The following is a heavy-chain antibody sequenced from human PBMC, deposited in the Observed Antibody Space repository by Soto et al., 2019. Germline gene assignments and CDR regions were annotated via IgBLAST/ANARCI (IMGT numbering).Heavy chain of an antibody. V-gene: IGHV1-18*01. D-gene: IGHD2-15*01. CDR2: ISAYNGNT. J-gene: IGHJ5*02. Sequence: QVQLVQSGAEVKKPGASVKVSCKASGYTFTSYGISWVRQAPGQGLEWMGGISAYNGNTNYAQKLQGRVTMTTDTSTRTAYMELRSLRPDDTAVYYCARGLYCSGGSCYSGWFDPWGQGTLVTVSS. CDR1: GYTFTSYG. CDR3: ARGLYCSGGSCYSGWFDP.